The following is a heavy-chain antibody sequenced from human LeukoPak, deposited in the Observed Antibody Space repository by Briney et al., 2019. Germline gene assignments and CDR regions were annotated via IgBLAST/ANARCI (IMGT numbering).Heavy chain of an antibody. Sequence: PSETLSLTCTVSGGSISSYYWSWIRQPPGKGLEWIGYIYYSGSTYYNPSLKSRVTISVDTSKNQFSLKLSSVTAADTAVYYCAREGNIVASTNWFDPWGQGTLVTVSS. J-gene: IGHJ5*02. CDR2: IYYSGST. D-gene: IGHD5-12*01. CDR3: AREGNIVASTNWFDP. V-gene: IGHV4-59*12. CDR1: GGSISSYY.